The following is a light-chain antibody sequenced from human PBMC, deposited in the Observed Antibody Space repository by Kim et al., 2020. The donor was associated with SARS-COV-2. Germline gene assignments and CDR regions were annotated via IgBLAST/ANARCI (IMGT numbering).Light chain of an antibody. CDR3: SSYSIGTTAGI. CDR2: DVH. J-gene: IGLJ2*01. CDR1: VGGDTY. V-gene: IGLV2-14*01. Sequence: QSTLTQPASVSGSPGQSITISCTGVGGDTYVAWYQQSPGKAPKLQIYDVHVRPSGISHRFSGSKSGNTASLTISGLQAEDEADYFCSSYSIGTTAGIFGGGTKVTVL.